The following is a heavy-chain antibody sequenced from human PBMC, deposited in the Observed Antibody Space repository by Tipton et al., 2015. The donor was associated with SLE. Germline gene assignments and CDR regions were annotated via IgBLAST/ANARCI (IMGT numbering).Heavy chain of an antibody. D-gene: IGHD1-26*01. Sequence: GSLRLSCVASGFTFNNVHMYWVRQAPGKGLEYVSAISYNGDSTYYADSVKGRFTISRDNSKNTLYLQMDSLRSEDMAVYYCARSFSGTSHWGQGTLVTVSS. J-gene: IGHJ4*02. CDR3: ARSFSGTSH. V-gene: IGHV3-64*02. CDR2: ISYNGDST. CDR1: GFTFNNVH.